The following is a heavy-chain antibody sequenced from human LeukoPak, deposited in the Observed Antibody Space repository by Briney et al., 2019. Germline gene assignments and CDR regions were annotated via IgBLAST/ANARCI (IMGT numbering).Heavy chain of an antibody. CDR3: ARGPAFGTYYYDSSGPHHAFDI. D-gene: IGHD3-22*01. Sequence: SETLSLTCAVYGGSFSGYYWSWIRQPPGKGLEWIGEINHSGSTNYNPSLKSRVTISVDTSKNQFSLKLSSVTAADTAVYYCARGPAFGTYYYDSSGPHHAFDIWGQGTMVTASS. CDR2: INHSGST. V-gene: IGHV4-34*01. J-gene: IGHJ3*02. CDR1: GGSFSGYY.